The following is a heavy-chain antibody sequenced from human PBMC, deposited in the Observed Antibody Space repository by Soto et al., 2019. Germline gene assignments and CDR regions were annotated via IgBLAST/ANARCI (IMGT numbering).Heavy chain of an antibody. V-gene: IGHV4-34*01. Sequence: SETLSLTCSVSGGSIRSENYYWSWIRQPPGKGLEWIGEINHSGSTNYNPSLKSRVTISVDTSKNQFSLKLSSVTAADTAVYYCARGIAARTEYYYYYMDVWGKGTTVTVSS. CDR2: INHSGST. D-gene: IGHD6-6*01. CDR1: GGSIRSENYY. J-gene: IGHJ6*03. CDR3: ARGIAARTEYYYYYMDV.